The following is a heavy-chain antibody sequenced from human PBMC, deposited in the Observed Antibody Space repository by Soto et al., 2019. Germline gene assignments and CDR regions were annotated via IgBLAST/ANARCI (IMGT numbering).Heavy chain of an antibody. Sequence: VQLVESGGALVKPGESLRLSCAASGFTFNDYYMIWIRQAPGKGLEWLSSISSSSSIIYYADSVKGRFTVSRDNATNSLSLQMTSLRAEETAIYYCAREGEYIHVCVGCGMDVWGQGTTVTVSS. CDR2: ISSSSSII. J-gene: IGHJ6*02. CDR3: AREGEYIHVCVGCGMDV. V-gene: IGHV3-11*01. D-gene: IGHD3-16*01. CDR1: GFTFNDYY.